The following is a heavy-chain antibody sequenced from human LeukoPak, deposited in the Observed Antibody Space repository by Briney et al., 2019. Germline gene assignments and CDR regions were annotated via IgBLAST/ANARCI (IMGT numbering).Heavy chain of an antibody. D-gene: IGHD5-12*01. CDR2: IYWDDDK. CDR1: GGSISSYYW. CDR3: ALSLYSGYGRYFDY. Sequence: TLSLTCTVSGGSISSYYWSWIRQPPGKALEWLALIYWDDDKRYSPSLKSRLTITKDTSKNQVVLTMTNMDPVDTATYYCALSLYSGYGRYFDYWGQGTLVTVSS. J-gene: IGHJ4*02. V-gene: IGHV2-5*08.